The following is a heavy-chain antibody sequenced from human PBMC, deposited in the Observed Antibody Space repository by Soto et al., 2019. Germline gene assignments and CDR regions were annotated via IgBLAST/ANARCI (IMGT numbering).Heavy chain of an antibody. J-gene: IGHJ6*02. CDR3: ARLAPIAAADGMDV. V-gene: IGHV4-38-2*01. CDR2: IYHSGST. Sequence: SETLSLTCAVSGYSISSGYYWGWIRQSPGKGLEWIGSIYHSGSTYYNPSLKSRVIISADTSKNQFSLKLSSVTAADTAVYYCARLAPIAAADGMDVWGQGTTVTVSS. CDR1: GYSISSGYY. D-gene: IGHD6-13*01.